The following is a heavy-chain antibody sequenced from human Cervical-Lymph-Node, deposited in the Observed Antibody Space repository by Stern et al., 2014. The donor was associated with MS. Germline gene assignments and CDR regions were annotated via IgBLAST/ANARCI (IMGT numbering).Heavy chain of an antibody. V-gene: IGHV3-21*01. J-gene: IGHJ4*02. CDR3: ARDNFEYSTESFDY. D-gene: IGHD6-6*01. CDR2: ISSSSSYI. CDR1: GFTFSSYS. Sequence: EVQLVESGGGLVKPGGSLRLSCAASGFTFSSYSMNWVRQAPGQGLEWVSSISSSSSYIYYAASVKGRFTISRDNAKNSLYLQMNSLRAEDTAVYYCARDNFEYSTESFDYWGQGTLVTVSS.